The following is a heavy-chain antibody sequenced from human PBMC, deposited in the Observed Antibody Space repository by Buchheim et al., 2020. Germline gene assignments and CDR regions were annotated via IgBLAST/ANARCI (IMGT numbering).Heavy chain of an antibody. Sequence: QLQLQESGPGLVKPSETLSLTCTVSGGSISSSSYYWGWIRQPPGKGLEWIGSIYYSGSTYYNPSLKSRVTISVDTSKNQFSLKLSSVTAADTAVYYCAPWAYYYDSSGYWIDYWGQGTL. D-gene: IGHD3-22*01. CDR2: IYYSGST. CDR3: APWAYYYDSSGYWIDY. CDR1: GGSISSSSYY. V-gene: IGHV4-39*01. J-gene: IGHJ4*02.